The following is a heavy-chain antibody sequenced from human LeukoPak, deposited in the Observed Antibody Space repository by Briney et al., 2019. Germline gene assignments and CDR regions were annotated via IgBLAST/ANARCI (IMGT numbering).Heavy chain of an antibody. CDR3: ARRNSGTHTFDY. CDR2: IYYSGST. Sequence: SETLCHTCTVSGGSISSYYWSWIRQPPGKGLEWIGYIYYSGSTNYNPPLQSRVNISVDTSKNQFSLMLSSVTAADTAVYFCARRNSGTHTFDYWRQRRMVTVSS. CDR1: GGSISSYY. J-gene: IGHJ4*02. D-gene: IGHD1-7*01. V-gene: IGHV4-59*01.